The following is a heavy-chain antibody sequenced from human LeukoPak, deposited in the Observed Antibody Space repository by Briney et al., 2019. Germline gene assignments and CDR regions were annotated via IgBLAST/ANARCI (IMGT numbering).Heavy chain of an antibody. D-gene: IGHD1-26*01. V-gene: IGHV4-59*01. Sequence: PSETLSLTCTVSGGSISSYYWSWMRQPPGKGLEWIGYIYYSGSTNYNPSLKSRVTISVDTSKNQFSLKLTSVTAADTAVYYCAREYSGNYYFDYWGQGTLVIVSS. J-gene: IGHJ4*02. CDR3: AREYSGNYYFDY. CDR1: GGSISSYY. CDR2: IYYSGST.